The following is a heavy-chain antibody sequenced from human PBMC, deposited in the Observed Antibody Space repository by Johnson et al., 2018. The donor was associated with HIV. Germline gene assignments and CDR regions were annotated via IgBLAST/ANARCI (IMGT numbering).Heavy chain of an antibody. CDR1: GSPFSNYG. D-gene: IGHD5-24*01. J-gene: IGHJ3*02. Sequence: QVQLVESGGGVDQPGGSLILSCAASGSPFSNYGMHWVRQAPGQGLEWVAFIRIDGSNKYYVDSVKGRVTISRDSSKNTLYLQMNNLRAGDTAVYFCARESRDGPNLRAFDIWGQGTTVIVSS. CDR2: IRIDGSNK. V-gene: IGHV3-30*02. CDR3: ARESRDGPNLRAFDI.